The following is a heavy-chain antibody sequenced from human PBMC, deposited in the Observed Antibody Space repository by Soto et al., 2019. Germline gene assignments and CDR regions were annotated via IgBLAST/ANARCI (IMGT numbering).Heavy chain of an antibody. J-gene: IGHJ6*04. CDR2: IQSGGPT. V-gene: IGHV3-66*01. Sequence: VGSLRLSCAASGFTVSSKYMSWVRQAPGKGLEWVSLIQSGGPTYYADSVKGRFTISRDTSENTLHLQMDSLRAEDTAVYYCARDDVLCDGGRCYGVPLDVWGKGITVTVSS. D-gene: IGHD2-15*01. CDR1: GFTVSSKY. CDR3: ARDDVLCDGGRCYGVPLDV.